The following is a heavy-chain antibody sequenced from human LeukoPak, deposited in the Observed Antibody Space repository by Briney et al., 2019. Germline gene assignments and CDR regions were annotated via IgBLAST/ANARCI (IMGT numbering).Heavy chain of an antibody. CDR3: ARSGLEYYYDSSGSHKGDYFDY. CDR1: GGTFSSYA. CDR2: IIPILGIA. Sequence: ASVKVSCKASGGTFSSYAISWVRQAPGQGLEWMGRIIPILGIANYAQKFQGRVTITADKSTSTAYMELSSLRSEDTAVYYCARSGLEYYYDSSGSHKGDYFDYWGQGTLVTVSS. J-gene: IGHJ4*02. V-gene: IGHV1-69*04. D-gene: IGHD3-22*01.